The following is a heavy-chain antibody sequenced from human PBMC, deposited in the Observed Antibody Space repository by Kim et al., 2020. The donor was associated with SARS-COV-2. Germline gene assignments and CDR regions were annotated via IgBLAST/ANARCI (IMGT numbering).Heavy chain of an antibody. Sequence: LKRRVTLSVDTSKNQFSLKLSSVTAADTAVYYCARVSITMVRGVIRWYFDLWGRGTLVTVSS. CDR3: ARVSITMVRGVIRWYFDL. J-gene: IGHJ2*01. D-gene: IGHD3-10*01. V-gene: IGHV4-59*01.